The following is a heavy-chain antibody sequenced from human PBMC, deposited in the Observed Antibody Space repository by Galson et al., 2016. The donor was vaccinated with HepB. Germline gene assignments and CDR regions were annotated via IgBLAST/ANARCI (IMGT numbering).Heavy chain of an antibody. D-gene: IGHD3-10*01. CDR3: ARTMVRGVPGFAI. V-gene: IGHV1-8*01. Sequence: SVKVSCKASGYTFTSYDINWVRQASGQGLECMGWMNPSSGNTGYAQNFQGRVSMTSDASISTAYMELSGQRSEDTAVYYCARTMVRGVPGFAIWGQGTMVAVSS. CDR1: GYTFTSYD. CDR2: MNPSSGNT. J-gene: IGHJ3*02.